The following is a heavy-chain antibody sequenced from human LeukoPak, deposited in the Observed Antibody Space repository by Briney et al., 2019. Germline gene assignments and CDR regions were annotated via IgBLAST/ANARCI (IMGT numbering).Heavy chain of an antibody. D-gene: IGHD1-7*01. CDR2: IKSRGHNYLT. Sequence: TGGSLRLSCVGSGFIFSDHYMDWVRQAPGKGLEWVARIKSRGHNYLTEFAASVKGRFIISRDDSADSLSLQMNSLKTEDTAIYYCASPQRGVNTWNYFWGQGTLVTVSS. CDR3: ASPQRGVNTWNYF. J-gene: IGHJ4*02. V-gene: IGHV3-72*01. CDR1: GFIFSDHY.